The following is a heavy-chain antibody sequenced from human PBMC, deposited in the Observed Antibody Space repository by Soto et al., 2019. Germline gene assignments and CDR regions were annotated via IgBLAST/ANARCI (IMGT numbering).Heavy chain of an antibody. V-gene: IGHV1-69*13. Sequence: SVKVSCKASGGTFSSYAISWVRQAPGQGLEWMGGIIPIFGTANYAQKFQGRVTITADESTSTAYMELSSLRSEDTAVYYCARIRQRLVPLFDYWGQGTLVTVSS. J-gene: IGHJ4*02. CDR1: GGTFSSYA. D-gene: IGHD6-13*01. CDR2: IIPIFGTA. CDR3: ARIRQRLVPLFDY.